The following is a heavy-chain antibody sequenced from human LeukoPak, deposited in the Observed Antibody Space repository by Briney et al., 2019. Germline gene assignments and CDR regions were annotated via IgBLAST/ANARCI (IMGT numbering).Heavy chain of an antibody. Sequence: GESLKISCEASGHSFSNHWIGWVRQLPGKGLEWMGIINLGDSETQYSPSFQGQVTISLDKSISTAYLQWRSLKVSDTAMYYCARLAIEYQLLYYFDYWGQGTLVTVSS. CDR2: INLGDSET. V-gene: IGHV5-51*01. J-gene: IGHJ4*02. D-gene: IGHD2-2*01. CDR3: ARLAIEYQLLYYFDY. CDR1: GHSFSNHW.